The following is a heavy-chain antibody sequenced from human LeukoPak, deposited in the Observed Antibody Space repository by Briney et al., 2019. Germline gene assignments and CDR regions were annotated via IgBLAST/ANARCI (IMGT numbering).Heavy chain of an antibody. V-gene: IGHV3-64D*09. CDR1: GFTFRSYG. CDR2: ISNKGGST. J-gene: IGHJ4*02. D-gene: IGHD1-26*01. Sequence: SGGSLRLSCSASGFTFRSYGMHWVRQAPGKGLEYVSGISNKGGSTYYADSVKGRFTISRDNSKNTLHLQMSSLRADDTAVYYCVKSGTWADFDSWGQGTLVTVSS. CDR3: VKSGTWADFDS.